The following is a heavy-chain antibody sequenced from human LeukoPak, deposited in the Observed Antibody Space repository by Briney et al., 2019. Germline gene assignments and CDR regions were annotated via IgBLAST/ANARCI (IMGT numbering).Heavy chain of an antibody. CDR1: GLTFASGA. CDR3: AKDHGVVVPAAVDY. Sequence: GGSLSFPWEAPGLTFASGALSWVGRAPGRGLGGSPAISGSGGSTYYADSVKGRFTISRDNSKNTLYLQMNSLRAEDTAVCYCAKDHGVVVPAAVDYWGQGTLVTVSS. J-gene: IGHJ4*02. CDR2: ISGSGGST. V-gene: IGHV3-23*01. D-gene: IGHD2-2*01.